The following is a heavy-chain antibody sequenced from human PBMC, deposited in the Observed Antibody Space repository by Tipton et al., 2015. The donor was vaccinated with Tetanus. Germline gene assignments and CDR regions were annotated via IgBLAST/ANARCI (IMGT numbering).Heavy chain of an antibody. D-gene: IGHD4-17*01. CDR3: AKDQGPDYGDQLEY. J-gene: IGHJ4*02. CDR2: ISGSGAST. V-gene: IGHV3-23*01. CDR1: GFTFSGYA. Sequence: GSLRLSCAASGFTFSGYAMAWVRQAPGKGLEWVSAISGSGASTYYADSVKGRFTISRDNSKDRLYLQLNSLRAEDTAVYYCAKDQGPDYGDQLEYWGQGILVTVSS.